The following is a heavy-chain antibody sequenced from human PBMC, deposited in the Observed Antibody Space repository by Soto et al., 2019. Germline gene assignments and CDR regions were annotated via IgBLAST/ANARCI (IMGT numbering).Heavy chain of an antibody. V-gene: IGHV5-51*01. J-gene: IGHJ3*02. CDR3: ARRGPTVISDAFDI. CDR1: GYSFTNYW. Sequence: GESLKISCKGSGYSFTNYWIGWVRQMPGKGLAWMGIIYPGDSDTRYSPSFQGQVTISADKSISTAYLQWSGLKASDTAMYYCARRGPTVISDAFDIWGQGTMVTVSS. CDR2: IYPGDSDT.